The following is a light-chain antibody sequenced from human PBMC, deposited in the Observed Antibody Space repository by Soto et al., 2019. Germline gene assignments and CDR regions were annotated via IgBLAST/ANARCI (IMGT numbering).Light chain of an antibody. CDR1: SSDVGSHNL. CDR3: CSYGGSRAV. CDR2: EVS. Sequence: HSALTQPASGSGSPGQSITISCTGTSSDVGSHNLVSWYQQHPGQAPKLMIYEVSKRPLGVSTRFSASKSGNTASLTISGLQAEDEADYYCCSYGGSRAVFGGGTQLTVL. V-gene: IGLV2-23*02. J-gene: IGLJ7*01.